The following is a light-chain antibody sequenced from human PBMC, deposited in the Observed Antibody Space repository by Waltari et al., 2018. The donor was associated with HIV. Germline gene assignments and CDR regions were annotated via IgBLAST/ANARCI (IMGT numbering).Light chain of an antibody. CDR3: QQYDNLLT. CDR2: DAS. V-gene: IGKV1-33*01. CDR1: QDISNY. J-gene: IGKJ3*01. Sequence: DIQMTQSPSSLSASVGERVTINCQASQDISNYLNWSQQKPGKAPKLLIYDASNLETGVPSRFSGSGSGTDFTFTISSLQPEDIATYYCQQYDNLLTFGPGTKVDIK.